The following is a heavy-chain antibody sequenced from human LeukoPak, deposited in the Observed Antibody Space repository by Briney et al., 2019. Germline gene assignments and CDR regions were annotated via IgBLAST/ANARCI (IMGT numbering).Heavy chain of an antibody. D-gene: IGHD4-23*01. CDR2: IYYSGST. V-gene: IGHV4-31*11. CDR1: GGSFSGYY. Sequence: SETLSLTCGVYGGSFSGYYWSWIRQHPGKGLEWIGYIYYSGSTYYNPSLKSRVTISVDTSKNQFSLKLSSVTAADTAVYYCARVGGNPASDAFDIWGQGTMVTVSS. J-gene: IGHJ3*02. CDR3: ARVGGNPASDAFDI.